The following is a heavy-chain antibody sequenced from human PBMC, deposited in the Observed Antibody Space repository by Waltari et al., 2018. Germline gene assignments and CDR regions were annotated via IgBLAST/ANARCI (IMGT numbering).Heavy chain of an antibody. CDR1: GYTFKNYD. D-gene: IGHD2-2*01. Sequence: QMQLVQSEAEVKKPGASVKVSCTASGYTFKNYDLNWVRQAAGQGLEWMGWMKPNSGNTGYAQQCQGRVTMTRNTSITTAYMELTSLRSEDTAVYYFARGTRSFDPWGQGTLVTVSS. J-gene: IGHJ5*02. V-gene: IGHV1-8*01. CDR3: ARGTRSFDP. CDR2: MKPNSGNT.